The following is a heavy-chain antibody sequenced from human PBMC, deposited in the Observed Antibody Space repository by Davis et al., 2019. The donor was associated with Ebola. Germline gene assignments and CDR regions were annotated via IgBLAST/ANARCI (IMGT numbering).Heavy chain of an antibody. V-gene: IGHV3-23*01. CDR1: GFTFSSYA. J-gene: IGHJ5*02. CDR2: ISGSGASP. D-gene: IGHD3-22*01. Sequence: PGGSLRLSCATSGFTFSSYAMNWVRQAPGKGLEWVSAISGSGASPYYADSVRGRFTVSRDNSKNTLYLQMNSLRAEDTAVYYCANGNYDSSGYWGYWFDPWGQGTLVTVSS. CDR3: ANGNYDSSGYWGYWFDP.